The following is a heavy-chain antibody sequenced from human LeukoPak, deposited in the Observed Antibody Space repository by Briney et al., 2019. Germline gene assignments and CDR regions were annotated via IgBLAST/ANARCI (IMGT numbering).Heavy chain of an antibody. V-gene: IGHV3-53*01. J-gene: IGHJ4*02. CDR2: IHNDGST. CDR3: ASLARDY. D-gene: IGHD3-3*02. Sequence: GGSLRLSCAASGFIVSNTYMTWVRQAPGKGLEWVSVIHNDGSTYYADSVKGRFTVSRDNSKNMVFLRMNSLRVEDTAVYFYASLARDYWGQGTLVSVSS. CDR1: GFIVSNTY.